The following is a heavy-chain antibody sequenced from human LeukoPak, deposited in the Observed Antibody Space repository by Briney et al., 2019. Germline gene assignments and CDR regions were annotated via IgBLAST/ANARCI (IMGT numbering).Heavy chain of an antibody. D-gene: IGHD3-22*01. CDR1: GYTFTSYG. CDR2: ISAYNGNT. J-gene: IGHJ4*02. V-gene: IGHV1-18*01. CDR3: ARDGYYDSSGYYLTRVFDY. Sequence: ASVKVSCKASGYTFTSYGISWVRQAPGQGLEWMGWISAYNGNTNYAQKLQGRVTMTTDTSTSTAYMELRSLRSDDTAVYYCARDGYYDSSGYYLTRVFDYWGQGTLVTVSS.